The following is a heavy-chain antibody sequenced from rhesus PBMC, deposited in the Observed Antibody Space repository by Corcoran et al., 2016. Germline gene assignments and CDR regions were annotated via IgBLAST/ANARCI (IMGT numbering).Heavy chain of an antibody. CDR2: ISNTGKPK. CDR1: GFTFSSYD. D-gene: IGHD4-23*01. V-gene: IGHV3S4*01. CDR3: TSEYSNYPYGLDS. Sequence: EVQLVESGGGLVQPGGSLRLSCAASGFTFSSYDMTWVRQDLGKGLEWVSSISNTGKPKYYADSVKGRFTSSRDNAKNALSLQINSLKTEDTAVYYCTSEYSNYPYGLDSWGQGVVVTVSS. J-gene: IGHJ6*01.